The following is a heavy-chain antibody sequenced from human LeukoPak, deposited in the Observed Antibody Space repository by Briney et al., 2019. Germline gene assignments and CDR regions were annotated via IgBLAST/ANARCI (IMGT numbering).Heavy chain of an antibody. V-gene: IGHV1-69*13. CDR3: ARGVVVRNGMDV. CDR2: IIPIFGTA. D-gene: IGHD2-2*01. Sequence: GASVTVSCTASGGTFSIYAISWVRQAPGQGLEWMGGIIPIFGTANYAQKFQGRVTITADESTSTAYMELSSLRSEDTAVYYCARGVVVRNGMDVWGQGTTVTVSS. J-gene: IGHJ6*02. CDR1: GGTFSIYA.